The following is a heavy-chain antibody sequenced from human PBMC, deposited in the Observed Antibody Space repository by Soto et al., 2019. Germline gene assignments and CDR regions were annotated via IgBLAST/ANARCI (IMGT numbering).Heavy chain of an antibody. CDR3: ACGGRQQEPKRYDYGMDV. J-gene: IGHJ6*02. CDR1: GGTFSSYT. D-gene: IGHD6-13*01. CDR2: IIPILGIA. Sequence: QVQLVQSGAEVKKPGSSVKVSCKASGGTFSSYTISWVRQAPGQGLEWMGRIIPILGIANYAQKFQGRVTITADKSMSTDYMELSRLRSEDTAVYYCACGGRQQEPKRYDYGMDVWGQGTTVTVSS. V-gene: IGHV1-69*02.